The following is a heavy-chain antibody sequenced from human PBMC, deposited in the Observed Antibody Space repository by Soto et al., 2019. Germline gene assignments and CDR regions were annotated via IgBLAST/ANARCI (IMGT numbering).Heavy chain of an antibody. D-gene: IGHD2-15*01. Sequence: ASVKVSCKASGYTFTSYGISWVRQAPGQGLEWMGWISAYNGNTNYAQKLQGRVTMTTDASTSTAYMELRSLRSEDTAVYYCARAEVVDHPRYYFDYWGQGTLVTVSS. CDR1: GYTFTSYG. V-gene: IGHV1-18*01. CDR3: ARAEVVDHPRYYFDY. CDR2: ISAYNGNT. J-gene: IGHJ4*02.